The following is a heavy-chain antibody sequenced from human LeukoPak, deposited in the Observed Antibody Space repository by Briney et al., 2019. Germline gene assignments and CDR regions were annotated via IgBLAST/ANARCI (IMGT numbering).Heavy chain of an antibody. CDR2: ISAYNGNT. CDR1: GYTFTSYG. V-gene: IGHV1-18*01. J-gene: IGHJ4*02. Sequence: ASVKVSCKASGYTFTSYGISWVRQAPGQGLEWMGWISAYNGNTNYAQKLQGRVTMTTDTSTSTAYTELRSLRSDDTAVYYCARKEAVAGLFDCWGQGTLVTVSS. CDR3: ARKEAVAGLFDC. D-gene: IGHD6-19*01.